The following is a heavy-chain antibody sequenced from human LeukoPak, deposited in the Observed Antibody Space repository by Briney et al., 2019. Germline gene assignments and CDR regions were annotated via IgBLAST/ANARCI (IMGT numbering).Heavy chain of an antibody. J-gene: IGHJ6*02. CDR3: ARRDYRAYYGVDV. V-gene: IGHV4-39*02. CDR2: IYYSGST. D-gene: IGHD5-12*01. CDR1: GGSVSSSSYY. Sequence: SETLSLTCTVSGGSVSSSSYYWGWIRQPPGKGLEWIGSIYYSGSTYYNPSLKSRVTISVDTSKNHFSLKLSSVTAADTAVYYCARRDYRAYYGVDVWGQGTTVTVSS.